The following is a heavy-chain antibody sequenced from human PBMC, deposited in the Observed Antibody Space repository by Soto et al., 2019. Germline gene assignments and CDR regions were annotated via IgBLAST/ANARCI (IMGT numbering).Heavy chain of an antibody. CDR3: AGAEYSSSGSNRWFDP. CDR1: GYTFTSYD. D-gene: IGHD6-6*01. J-gene: IGHJ5*02. CDR2: MNPNSGNT. V-gene: IGHV1-8*01. Sequence: ASVKVSCKASGYTFTSYDINWVRQATGQGLEWMGWMNPNSGNTGYAQKFQGRVTMTRNTSISTAYMELSSLRSEDTAVYYCAGAEYSSSGSNRWFDPWGQGTLVTVSS.